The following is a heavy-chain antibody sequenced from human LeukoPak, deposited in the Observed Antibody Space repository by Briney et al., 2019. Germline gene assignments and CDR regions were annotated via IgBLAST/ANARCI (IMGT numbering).Heavy chain of an antibody. D-gene: IGHD6-13*01. CDR1: GGSISSYY. V-gene: IGHV4-59*01. CDR3: ARVRSAAGIDY. J-gene: IGHJ4*02. CDR2: IYYSGST. Sequence: SETLSLTCTVSGGSISSYYWSWIRQPPGKGLEWIGYIYYSGSTNYNPSLKSRVTISVDTSKNQFSLKLNSVTAADTAVYYCARVRSAAGIDYWGQGTLVTVSS.